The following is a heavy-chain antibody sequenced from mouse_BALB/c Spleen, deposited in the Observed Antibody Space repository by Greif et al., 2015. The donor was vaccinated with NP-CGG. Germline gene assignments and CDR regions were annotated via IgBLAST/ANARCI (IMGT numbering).Heavy chain of an antibody. V-gene: IGHV5-6-4*01. CDR2: ISSGGSYT. CDR3: TRGGGGPYAMDY. Sequence: EVKVEESGGGLVKPGGSLKLSCAASGFTFSSYTMSWVRQTPEKRLEWVATISSGGSYTYYPDSVKGRFTISRDNAKNTLYLQMSSLKSEDTAMYYCTRGGGGPYAMDYWGQGTSVTVSS. CDR1: GFTFSSYT. J-gene: IGHJ4*01.